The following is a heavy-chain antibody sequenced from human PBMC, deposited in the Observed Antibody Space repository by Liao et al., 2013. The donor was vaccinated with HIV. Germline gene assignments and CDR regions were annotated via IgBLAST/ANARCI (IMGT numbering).Heavy chain of an antibody. V-gene: IGHV4-4*07. D-gene: IGHD3-22*01. CDR3: ARDGQRGGYYEGAFDI. J-gene: IGHJ3*02. CDR2: IQTSGST. CDR1: GGSVSSYY. Sequence: QVQLQESGPGLVTPLETLSLTCTVSGGSVSSYYWSWIRQPAGKGLEWIGRIQTSGSTNYNPSLKRRVTMSGDTSKNQFSLKLSSVTAADTAVYYCARDGQRGGYYEGAFDIWGQGTMVTVSS.